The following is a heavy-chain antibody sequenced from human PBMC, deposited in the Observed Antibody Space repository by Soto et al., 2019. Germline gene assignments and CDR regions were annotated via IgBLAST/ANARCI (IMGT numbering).Heavy chain of an antibody. CDR1: GYTFTSYG. Sequence: QFQLVQSGAEVKKPGASVKVSCKASGYTFTSYGISWVRQAPGQGLEWMGWISAYNGNTKYAQKLPGRVTMTTDTATSTAYMELRSLRSEDTAVSYCARDLAVALIDYWGQGTLVSVSS. CDR2: ISAYNGNT. V-gene: IGHV1-18*01. J-gene: IGHJ4*02. CDR3: ARDLAVALIDY. D-gene: IGHD6-19*01.